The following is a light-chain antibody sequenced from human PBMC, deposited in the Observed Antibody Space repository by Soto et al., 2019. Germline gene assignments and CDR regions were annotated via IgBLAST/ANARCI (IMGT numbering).Light chain of an antibody. CDR1: QTVRNNY. Sequence: EFVLTQSPGTLSLSPGERATLSCRASQTVRNNYLAWYQQKPGQAPRLRIYGASSRATGIPDSFSGSGSGTDFTLTISRLEPEDFAVYYCQQYTSSPPTFGQGTRLEIK. V-gene: IGKV3-20*01. CDR3: QQYTSSPPT. J-gene: IGKJ5*01. CDR2: GAS.